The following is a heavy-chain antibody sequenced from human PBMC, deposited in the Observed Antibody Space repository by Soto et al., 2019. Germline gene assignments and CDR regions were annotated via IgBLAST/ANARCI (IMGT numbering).Heavy chain of an antibody. D-gene: IGHD2-21*02. CDR3: AREGGGNLAFDY. J-gene: IGHJ4*02. CDR2: INHSGST. Sequence: SETLSLTCAVYGGSFSGYYWSWIRQPPGKGLEWIGEINHSGSTNYNPSLKSRVTISVDRSKNQFSLKLSSVTAADTAVYYCAREGGGNLAFDYWGQGTLVTVSS. V-gene: IGHV4-34*01. CDR1: GGSFSGYY.